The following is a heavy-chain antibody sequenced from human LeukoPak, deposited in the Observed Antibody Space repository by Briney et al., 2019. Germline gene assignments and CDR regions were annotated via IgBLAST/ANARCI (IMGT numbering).Heavy chain of an antibody. D-gene: IGHD3-22*01. Sequence: PGGSLRLSCAASGFTVSSNYMSWVRQAPGKGLEWVANIKQHGSEKYYVDSVKGRFTISRDNAKNSLYLQMNSLRAEDTAVYYCARLKYYDSSGYYFILSWYFDLWGRGTLVTVSS. CDR1: GFTVSSNY. J-gene: IGHJ2*01. CDR2: IKQHGSEK. V-gene: IGHV3-7*01. CDR3: ARLKYYDSSGYYFILSWYFDL.